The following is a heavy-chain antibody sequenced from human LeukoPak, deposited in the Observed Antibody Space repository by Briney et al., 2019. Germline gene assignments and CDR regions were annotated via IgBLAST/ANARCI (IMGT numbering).Heavy chain of an antibody. CDR2: IYYSGST. D-gene: IGHD3-10*01. Sequence: SETLSLTCTVSGGSISSSSHYWGWIRQPPGKGLEWIGSIYYSGSTYYNPSLESRITMFVDTSKNQFSLNLRSVTAADTAVYYCARLFYYASGVDYWGQGTLVTVSS. CDR3: ARLFYYASGVDY. CDR1: GGSISSSSHY. J-gene: IGHJ4*02. V-gene: IGHV4-39*01.